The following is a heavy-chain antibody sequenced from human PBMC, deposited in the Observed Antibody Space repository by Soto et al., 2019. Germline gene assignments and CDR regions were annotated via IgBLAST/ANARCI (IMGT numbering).Heavy chain of an antibody. CDR1: GFTFRDYY. V-gene: IGHV3-11*01. J-gene: IGHJ4*02. CDR3: ARERYSYGPYCFDY. Sequence: PGGSLRLSCAASGFTFRDYYMTWIRQAPGKGLEWVSSITSSGSTTYYTDSVKGRFTISRDNAKNSLYLQMNSLRAEDTAVYYCARERYSYGPYCFDYWGQGTLVTVSS. D-gene: IGHD5-18*01. CDR2: ITSSGSTT.